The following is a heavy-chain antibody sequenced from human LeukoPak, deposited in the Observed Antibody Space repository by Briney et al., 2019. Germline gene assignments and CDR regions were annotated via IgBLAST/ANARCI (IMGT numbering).Heavy chain of an antibody. CDR1: GFSFSSYG. Sequence: GGSLRLSCAASGFSFSSYGMHWLRQAPGKGLEWVAFIRNDGSSTYYADSVKGRFTISRDNSKNTLYLQMNSLRAEDTAMYYCAKDRLRGGYGFDLMNYWGQGTLVTVSS. J-gene: IGHJ4*02. V-gene: IGHV3-30*02. D-gene: IGHD5-18*01. CDR3: AKDRLRGGYGFDLMNY. CDR2: IRNDGSST.